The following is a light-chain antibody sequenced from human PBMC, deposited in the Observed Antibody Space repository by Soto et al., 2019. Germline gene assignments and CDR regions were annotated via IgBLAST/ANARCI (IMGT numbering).Light chain of an antibody. CDR2: DAS. CDR1: QSVSSY. J-gene: IGKJ4*01. V-gene: IGKV3-11*01. Sequence: EIVLTQSPATLSLSPRERDTLSCRASQSVSSYLAWYQQKPGQAPRLLIYDASNRATGIPARFSGSGSGTDFTLTISSLEPEDFAVYYCQQRCNWPPTFGGGTKV. CDR3: QQRCNWPPT.